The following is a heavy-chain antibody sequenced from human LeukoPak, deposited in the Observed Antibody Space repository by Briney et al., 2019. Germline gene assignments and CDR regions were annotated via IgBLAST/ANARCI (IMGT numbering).Heavy chain of an antibody. CDR3: VRVPGDS. V-gene: IGHV3-21*03. Sequence: GGSLRLSCAASGFTFSSYRMNWVRQAPGKGLEWVSTISGGSGFIYYADSVKDRFSISRDNAKNTLYLQMNSLRAEDTAVYYCVRVPGDSWGQGTLVTVSS. J-gene: IGHJ5*01. CDR2: ISGGSGFI. CDR1: GFTFSSYR.